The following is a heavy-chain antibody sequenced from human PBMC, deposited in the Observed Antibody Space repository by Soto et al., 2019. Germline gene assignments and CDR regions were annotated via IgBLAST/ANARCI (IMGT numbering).Heavy chain of an antibody. J-gene: IGHJ4*02. CDR2: IKSKTDGGTT. V-gene: IGHV3-15*07. CDR1: GFTFSNAW. Sequence: EVQLVESGGGLVKPGGSLRLSCAASGFTFSNAWMNWVRQAPGKGLEWVGRIKSKTDGGTTDYAAPVKGRFTISRDDSKNTLYLQMNSLKTEDTAVYYCITPFYDFWSGYTYYFDYWGQGTLVTVSS. CDR3: ITPFYDFWSGYTYYFDY. D-gene: IGHD3-3*01.